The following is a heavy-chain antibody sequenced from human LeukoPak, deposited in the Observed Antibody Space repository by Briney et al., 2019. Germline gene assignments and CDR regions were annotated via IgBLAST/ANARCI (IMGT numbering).Heavy chain of an antibody. J-gene: IGHJ4*02. D-gene: IGHD3-16*01. V-gene: IGHV3-23*01. CDR3: AKRGGMNGWYFDS. CDR1: GFTFSSYA. CDR2: IFGSGAGT. Sequence: PGGSLRLSCAASGFTFSSYAMSWVRQAPGKGLEWVSEIFGSGAGTFYADSVKGRFTISRDNSKSTLYLNVNSLRDEDSALYYCAKRGGMNGWYFDSWGQGALVTVSS.